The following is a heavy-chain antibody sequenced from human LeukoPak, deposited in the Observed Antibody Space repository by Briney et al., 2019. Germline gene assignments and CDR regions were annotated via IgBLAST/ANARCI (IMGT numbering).Heavy chain of an antibody. D-gene: IGHD3-3*01. CDR3: AGSRLRFLQWDY. Sequence: ASVKISCTASAYAFTNSCFHWVRQTPRHGLQYLGIVDPSVAAPTYAQRFQGRVTMTRDTSTRTIYMELRSLQPEDTAVYYCAGSRLRFLQWDYWGQGTVVTVPS. CDR1: AYAFTNSC. V-gene: IGHV1-46*01. CDR2: VDPSVAAP. J-gene: IGHJ4*02.